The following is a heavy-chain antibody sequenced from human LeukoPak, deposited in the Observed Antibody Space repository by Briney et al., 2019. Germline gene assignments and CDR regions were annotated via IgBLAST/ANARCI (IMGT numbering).Heavy chain of an antibody. V-gene: IGHV3-21*01. CDR1: GFTFSSCS. Sequence: GGSLRLSCAASGFTFSSCSMNWVRQAPGKGLEWVSSISSSSSYIYYADSVKGRFTISRDNAKNSLYLQMNSLRAEDTAVYYCASYSNYGGPFDYWGQGTLVTVSS. CDR3: ASYSNYGGPFDY. D-gene: IGHD4-11*01. J-gene: IGHJ4*02. CDR2: ISSSSSYI.